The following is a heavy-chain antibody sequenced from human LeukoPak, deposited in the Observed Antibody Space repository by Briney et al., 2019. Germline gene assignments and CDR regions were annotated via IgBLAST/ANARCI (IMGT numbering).Heavy chain of an antibody. CDR1: GGSFSGYY. CDR2: LNHSGST. V-gene: IGHV4-34*01. J-gene: IGHJ4*02. D-gene: IGHD2-2*01. Sequence: SETLSLTCTVYGGSFSGYYWSWIRQPPGKGMEWIGDLNHSGSTNYNPSLKSRVTISLDTSKNHFSLKLSSVTAADTAVYYCASSTSGRGDFDCWGQGTLVTVSS. CDR3: ASSTSGRGDFDC.